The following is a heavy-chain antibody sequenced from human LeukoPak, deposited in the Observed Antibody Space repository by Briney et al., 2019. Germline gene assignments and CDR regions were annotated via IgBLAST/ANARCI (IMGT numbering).Heavy chain of an antibody. CDR3: ARGVTMVRGVTLTLNWFDP. CDR1: GYTFTGYY. CDR2: INPNSGGT. V-gene: IGHV1-2*02. D-gene: IGHD3-10*01. J-gene: IGHJ5*02. Sequence: ASVKVSCKASGYTFTGYYMHWVRQAPRQGLECMGWINPNSGGTNYAQKFQGRVTMTRDTSISTAYMELSRLRSDDTAVYYCARGVTMVRGVTLTLNWFDPWGQGTLVTVSS.